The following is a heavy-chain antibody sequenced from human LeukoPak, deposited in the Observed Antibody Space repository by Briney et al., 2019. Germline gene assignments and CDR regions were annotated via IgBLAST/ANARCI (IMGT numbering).Heavy chain of an antibody. CDR2: IHYPGNS. D-gene: IGHD2-15*01. CDR3: ARDRISGGGYDG. Sequence: SETLSLTCTVSGVSISGDYSSWIRQPPGKGLEWIAYIHYPGNSNYTPSTKSRATIPVATTKTHFALRLTSAIAAGTTGYYCARDRISGGGYDGWGHGTLVTVS. CDR1: GVSISGDY. J-gene: IGHJ4*01. V-gene: IGHV4-59*01.